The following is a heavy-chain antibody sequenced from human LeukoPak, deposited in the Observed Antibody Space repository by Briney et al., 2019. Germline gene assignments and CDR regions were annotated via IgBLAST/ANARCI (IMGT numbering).Heavy chain of an antibody. Sequence: SETLSLTCTVSGGSISSGDYYWSWIRQPPGKGLEWIGYIYYSGSTYYNPSLKSRVTISVDTSKNQFSLKLSSVTAADTAVYYCARSIVGATFADHWGQGTLVTVSS. CDR2: IYYSGST. D-gene: IGHD1-26*01. J-gene: IGHJ5*02. CDR3: ARSIVGATFADH. V-gene: IGHV4-30-4*01. CDR1: GGSISSGDYY.